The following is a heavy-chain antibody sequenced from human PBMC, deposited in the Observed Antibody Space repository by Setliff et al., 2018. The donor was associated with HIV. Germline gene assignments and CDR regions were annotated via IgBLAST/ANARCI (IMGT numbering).Heavy chain of an antibody. D-gene: IGHD3-10*01. CDR1: GGFSNYA. CDR3: ARPQGGLGGGAWFDP. CDR2: MNPNSGNT. V-gene: IGHV1-8*02. J-gene: IGHJ5*02. Sequence: ASVTVSCKASGGFSNYAINWVRQATGQGLEWMGWMNPNSGNTGYAQKFQGRVTMTRNTSISTAYMALSSLRTDDTAVYYCARPQGGLGGGAWFDPWGQGILVTVSS.